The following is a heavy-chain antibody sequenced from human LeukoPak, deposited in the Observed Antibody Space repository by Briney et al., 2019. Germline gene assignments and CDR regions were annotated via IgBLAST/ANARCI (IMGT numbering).Heavy chain of an antibody. Sequence: GGSLRLSCAASGFTFSSYAMSWVRQAPGKGLEWVSGISAGGETTFYADSVRGRLTISRDNSKNTLYLQMNSLRADDTAVYYCAKSLLTTATGTGRAFDIWGQGTMVTVSS. J-gene: IGHJ3*02. V-gene: IGHV3-23*01. CDR2: ISAGGETT. CDR1: GFTFSSYA. CDR3: AKSLLTTATGTGRAFDI. D-gene: IGHD1-1*01.